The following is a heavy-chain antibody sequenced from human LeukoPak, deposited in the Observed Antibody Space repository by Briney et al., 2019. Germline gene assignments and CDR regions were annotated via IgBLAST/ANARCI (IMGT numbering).Heavy chain of an antibody. CDR2: INHSGST. J-gene: IGHJ4*02. CDR1: GGSFSGYY. CDR3: ARARRDGYNFNY. Sequence: PSETLSLTCAVYGGSFSGYYWSWIRQPPGKGLEWIGEINHSGSTNYNPSLKSRVTISVDTSKNQLSLKLSSVTAADTAVYYCARARRDGYNFNYWGQGTLVTVSS. V-gene: IGHV4-34*01. D-gene: IGHD5-24*01.